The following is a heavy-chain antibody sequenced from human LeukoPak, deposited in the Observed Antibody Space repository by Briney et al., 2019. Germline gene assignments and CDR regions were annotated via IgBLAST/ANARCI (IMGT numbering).Heavy chain of an antibody. CDR2: ISSSGSTI. Sequence: GGSLRLSCAASGFTFSSYEMNWVRQAPGKGLEWVSYISSSGSTIYYADSVKGRFTISRDNAKNSLYLQMNSLRAEDTAVYYCARGSYDSSGYYFYFDYWGQGTLVTVSS. V-gene: IGHV3-48*03. CDR3: ARGSYDSSGYYFYFDY. J-gene: IGHJ4*02. D-gene: IGHD3-22*01. CDR1: GFTFSSYE.